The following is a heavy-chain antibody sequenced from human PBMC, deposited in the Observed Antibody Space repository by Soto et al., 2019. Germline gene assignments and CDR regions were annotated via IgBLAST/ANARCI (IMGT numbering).Heavy chain of an antibody. V-gene: IGHV2-26*01. CDR2: IFSNDEK. CDR3: ARIPPYYYDSSGYYYFDY. D-gene: IGHD3-22*01. J-gene: IGHJ4*02. Sequence: VFSKESGPVLVKPTETLTLTCTVSGFSLSNARMGVSWIRQPPGKALEWLAHIFSNDEKSYSTSLKSRLTISKDTSKSQVVLTMTNMDPVDTATYYCARIPPYYYDSSGYYYFDYWGQGTLVTVSS. CDR1: GFSLSNARMG.